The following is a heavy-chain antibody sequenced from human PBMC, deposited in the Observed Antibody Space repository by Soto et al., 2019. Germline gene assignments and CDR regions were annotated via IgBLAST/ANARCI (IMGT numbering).Heavy chain of an antibody. J-gene: IGHJ4*02. CDR3: ARDDSGFSGSHYIDYFHY. CDR1: GYTFTSYY. Sequence: ASVKVSCKASGYTFTSYYMHWVRQAPGQGLEWMGIINPSGGTTSYAQKFQGRVTFARDTSAGTVYMQLSRLTSEDTAVYYCARDDSGFSGSHYIDYFHYWGQGALVTVSS. V-gene: IGHV1-46*01. CDR2: INPSGGTT. D-gene: IGHD1-26*01.